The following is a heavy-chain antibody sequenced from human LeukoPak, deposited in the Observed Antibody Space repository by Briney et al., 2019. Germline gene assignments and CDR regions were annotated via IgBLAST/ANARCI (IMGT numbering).Heavy chain of an antibody. Sequence: PGGSLRLSCAASGFTFTSYSMNWVRQAPGKGLEWVSSISSSSSNIYYADSVKGRFTISRDNAKNSLYLQMNSLRAEDTAVYYCARDCRGGCSGGSSPLHTPSAEYYFDYWGQGTLVTVSS. D-gene: IGHD2-15*01. J-gene: IGHJ4*02. CDR3: ARDCRGGCSGGSSPLHTPSAEYYFDY. V-gene: IGHV3-21*01. CDR2: ISSSSSNI. CDR1: GFTFTSYS.